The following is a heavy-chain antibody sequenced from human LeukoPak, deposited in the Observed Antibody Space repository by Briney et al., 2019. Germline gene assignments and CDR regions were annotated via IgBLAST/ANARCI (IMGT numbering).Heavy chain of an antibody. CDR3: AVDSGSYQFDY. V-gene: IGHV1-58*01. CDR1: GFTFTSSA. Sequence: SVKVSCKASGFTFTSSAVQWVRQARGQRLEWIGWIVVGSGSTNYAQKFQEGVTITRDMSTSTAYMELSSLRSEDTAVYYCAVDSGSYQFDYWGQGTLVTVSS. D-gene: IGHD1-26*01. CDR2: IVVGSGST. J-gene: IGHJ4*02.